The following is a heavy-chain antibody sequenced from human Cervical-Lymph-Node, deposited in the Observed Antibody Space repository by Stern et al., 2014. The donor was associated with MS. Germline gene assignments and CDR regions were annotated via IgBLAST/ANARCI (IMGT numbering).Heavy chain of an antibody. CDR2: IYHSGST. Sequence: VQLLESGPGLVKPSQTLSLTCTVSGDSMSSGDYYWSWIRQHPGKGLEWIGYIYHSGSTYYNPSLKSRVIISVDTSKNRFSLNLSSVTAADTAVYYCASDKRHSYGTIFEYWGQGTLVTVSS. V-gene: IGHV4-31*03. D-gene: IGHD5-18*01. J-gene: IGHJ4*02. CDR1: GDSMSSGDYY. CDR3: ASDKRHSYGTIFEY.